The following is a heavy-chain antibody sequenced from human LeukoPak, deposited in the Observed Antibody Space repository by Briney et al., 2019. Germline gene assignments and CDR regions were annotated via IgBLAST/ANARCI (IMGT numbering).Heavy chain of an antibody. CDR3: ARQRKSVAHYFDY. Sequence: PSETLSLTCTVSGYSISSGYYWGWIRQPPGKGLEWIGSIYHRGSTYYNPSLKSRVTISVDTSKNQFSLKLSSVTAADTAVYYCARQRKSVAHYFDYWGQGTLVTVSS. CDR1: GYSISSGYY. V-gene: IGHV4-38-2*02. CDR2: IYHRGST. D-gene: IGHD1-1*01. J-gene: IGHJ4*02.